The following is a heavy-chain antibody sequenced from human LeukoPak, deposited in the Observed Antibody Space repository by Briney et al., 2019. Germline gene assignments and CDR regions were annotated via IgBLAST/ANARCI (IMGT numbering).Heavy chain of an antibody. J-gene: IGHJ4*02. CDR2: ISGSGGST. D-gene: IGHD6-13*01. CDR1: GFTVSSNS. Sequence: GGSLRLSCTVSGFTVSSNSMSWVRQAPGKGLEWVSSISGSGGSTYYADSVKGRFTISRDNSKNTLYLQMNSLRAEDTAVYYCAKDSKPAAGPFDYWGQGTLVTVSS. V-gene: IGHV3-23*01. CDR3: AKDSKPAAGPFDY.